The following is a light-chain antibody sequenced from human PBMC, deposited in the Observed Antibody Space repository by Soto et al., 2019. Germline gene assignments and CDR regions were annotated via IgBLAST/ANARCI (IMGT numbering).Light chain of an antibody. Sequence: QSVLTQSPSASASLGASVKLTCTLTSGHSSYAIAWHQQQPEKGPRYLMKLNSDGSHNKGDGIPDRFSGSSSGAERYLTISSLQSEDEAIDYCQTWDTGTWVFGGGTQLTV. CDR1: SGHSSYA. J-gene: IGLJ3*02. CDR2: LNSDGSH. V-gene: IGLV4-69*01. CDR3: QTWDTGTWV.